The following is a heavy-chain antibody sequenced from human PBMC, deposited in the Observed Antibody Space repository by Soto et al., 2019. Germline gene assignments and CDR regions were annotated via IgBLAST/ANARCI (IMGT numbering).Heavy chain of an antibody. V-gene: IGHV4-4*02. CDR3: ARVHCISTSCFDAAFDY. D-gene: IGHD2-2*01. CDR2: IYHSGST. J-gene: IGHJ4*02. CDR1: GGSISSSNW. Sequence: QVQLQESGPGLVKPSGTLSLTCAVSGGSISSSNWWSWVRQPPGKGLEWIGEIYHSGSTNYNPSLKSRVTISVDKSKNQCSLKLSSVTAAATAVYYCARVHCISTSCFDAAFDYWGQGTLVTVSS.